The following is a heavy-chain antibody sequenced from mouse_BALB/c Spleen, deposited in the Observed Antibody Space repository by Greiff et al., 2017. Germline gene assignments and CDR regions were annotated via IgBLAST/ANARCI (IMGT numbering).Heavy chain of an antibody. CDR1: GYSFTSGYS. V-gene: IGHV3-1*02. Sequence: EVKVVESGPDLVKPSQSLSLTCTVSGYSFTSGYSWCWIRQLPGNKLEWTGFIHYSGSTNYNPTLKSRITITRDTSKNKFFLQLYSVTTEDTATYYCARPMVWLRRYAMDYWGQGTSVTVSS. CDR3: ARPMVWLRRYAMDY. D-gene: IGHD2-2*01. CDR2: IHYSGST. J-gene: IGHJ4*01.